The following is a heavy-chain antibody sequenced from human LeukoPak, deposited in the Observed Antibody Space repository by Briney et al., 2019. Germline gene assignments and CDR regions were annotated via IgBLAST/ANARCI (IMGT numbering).Heavy chain of an antibody. CDR1: GFTFRSSA. J-gene: IGHJ4*02. Sequence: GGSLRLSCAASGFTFRSSAMSWVRQAPGKGLEWVASISGSGDTTYYTDSVKGRFTISRDNSKNTLYLQMNSLRAEDTAVYYCAIRRGYSYGEFDYWGQGTLVTVSS. V-gene: IGHV3-23*01. D-gene: IGHD5-18*01. CDR3: AIRRGYSYGEFDY. CDR2: ISGSGDTT.